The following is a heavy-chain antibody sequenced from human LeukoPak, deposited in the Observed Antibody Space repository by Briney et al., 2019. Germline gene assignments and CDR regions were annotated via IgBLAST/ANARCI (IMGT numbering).Heavy chain of an antibody. D-gene: IGHD3/OR15-3a*01. CDR2: ISGSGGST. Sequence: GGSLRLSCAASGFTFSSYAMSWVRQAPGKGLEWVSAISGSGGSTYYADSVKGRFTISRDNSKNTLYLQMNSLRAEDTAIYYCAKVGLRSDAFDIWGQGTMVTVSS. CDR1: GFTFSSYA. J-gene: IGHJ3*02. V-gene: IGHV3-23*01. CDR3: AKVGLRSDAFDI.